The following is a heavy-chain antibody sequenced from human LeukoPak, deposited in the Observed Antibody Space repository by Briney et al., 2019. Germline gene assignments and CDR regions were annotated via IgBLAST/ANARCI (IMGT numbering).Heavy chain of an antibody. CDR1: GYSFTSYG. D-gene: IGHD5-12*01. CDR2: ISAYNGNT. J-gene: IGHJ4*02. CDR3: ARGEATIASYFDY. Sequence: GESLKISCKGSGYSFTSYGISWVRQAPGQGLEWMVSISAYNGNTNYAQKLQGRVTMTTDTSTTTAYMELRSLRSDDTAVYYCARGEATIASYFDYWGQGTLVTVSS. V-gene: IGHV1-18*01.